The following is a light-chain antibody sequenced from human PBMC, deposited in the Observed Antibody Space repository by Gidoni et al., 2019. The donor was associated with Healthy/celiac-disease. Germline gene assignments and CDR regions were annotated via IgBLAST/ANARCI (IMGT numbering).Light chain of an antibody. CDR1: SSDVGGYNY. CDR2: EVT. CDR3: YSYAGHNKYV. Sequence: QSALTQPPSASGSPGPSVAIPCTGTSSDVGGYNYVSWYQQHPGKAPKLMIYEVTKRPSGVPDRFSGSKSGNTASLTVSGLQAEDEADYYCYSYAGHNKYVFGTGTKVTVL. V-gene: IGLV2-8*01. J-gene: IGLJ1*01.